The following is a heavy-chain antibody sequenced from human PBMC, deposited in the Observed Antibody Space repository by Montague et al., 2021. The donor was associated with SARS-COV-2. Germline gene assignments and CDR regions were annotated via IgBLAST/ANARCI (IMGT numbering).Heavy chain of an antibody. D-gene: IGHD3-3*01. J-gene: IGHJ4*02. CDR1: GFSISSGYY. Sequence: SETRSLTCSVSGFSISSGYYWGWIRQTPGKGLERIGSRYQNGATYYSPSLKRPVTILLDTSKNQFSLSLTSVTAADTAVYYCARSGVGIFDFSYFDSWGQGSLVIVSS. CDR3: ARSGVGIFDFSYFDS. V-gene: IGHV4-38-2*02. CDR2: RYQNGAT.